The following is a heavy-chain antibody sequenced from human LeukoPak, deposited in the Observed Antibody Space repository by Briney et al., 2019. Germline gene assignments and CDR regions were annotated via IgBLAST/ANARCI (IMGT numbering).Heavy chain of an antibody. D-gene: IGHD5-12*01. CDR1: GFTFSSYE. V-gene: IGHV3-48*03. J-gene: IGHJ4*02. CDR3: ARGPSGYHNT. Sequence: GGSLRLSCAASGFTFSSYEMNWVRQAPGKGLEWVSYISSSGSTIYYADSVKGRFTISRDNSKNTLYLQMNSLRAEDTAVYYCARGPSGYHNTGGQGTLVTVPS. CDR2: ISSSGSTI.